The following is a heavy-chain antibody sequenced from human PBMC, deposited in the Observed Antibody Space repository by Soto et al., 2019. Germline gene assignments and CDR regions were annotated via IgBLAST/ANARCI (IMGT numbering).Heavy chain of an antibody. V-gene: IGHV3-49*03. Sequence: SLRLSCTASGFTFGDYAMSWFRQAPGKGLEWVGFIRSKAYGGTTEYAASVKGRFTISRDDSKSIAYLQMNSLKTEDTAVYYCTREPPDYYDSSGYYFDYYGMDVWGQGTTVTVSS. CDR1: GFTFGDYA. D-gene: IGHD3-22*01. J-gene: IGHJ6*02. CDR2: IRSKAYGGTT. CDR3: TREPPDYYDSSGYYFDYYGMDV.